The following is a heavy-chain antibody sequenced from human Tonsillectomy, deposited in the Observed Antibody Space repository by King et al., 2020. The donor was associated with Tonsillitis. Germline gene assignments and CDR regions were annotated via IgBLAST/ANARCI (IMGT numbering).Heavy chain of an antibody. J-gene: IGHJ6*04. V-gene: IGHV3-23*04. CDR2: ISAGGGVT. D-gene: IGHD3-22*01. Sequence: VQLVESGGGLVQPGGSLRLSCAASGFPFSSYAMSWVRQAPGKGLEWVSSISAGGGVTYDADSVKGRFTIPRDNFKNMLYVQMNSLRVEDTAFYSCAKDGGEYYDRWAGKHHYMDVWGRGTTVTVSA. CDR3: AKDGGEYYDRWAGKHHYMDV. CDR1: GFPFSSYA.